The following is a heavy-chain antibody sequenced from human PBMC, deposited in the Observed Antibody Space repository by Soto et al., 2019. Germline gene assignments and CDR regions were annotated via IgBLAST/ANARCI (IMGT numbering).Heavy chain of an antibody. V-gene: IGHV3-11*01. CDR3: AKMSSENYYDPVFS. D-gene: IGHD3-22*01. Sequence: QVQLVESGGGLVQTSGSLRIACVASGFTFSDYYMSWVRQAPGKGLEWVSYISSSGNTIYYADSVKGRFTISRDNATNSVYLQMNSLRAEDTALYFCAKMSSENYYDPVFSWGQGTPVTVSS. CDR2: ISSSGNTI. CDR1: GFTFSDYY. J-gene: IGHJ5*02.